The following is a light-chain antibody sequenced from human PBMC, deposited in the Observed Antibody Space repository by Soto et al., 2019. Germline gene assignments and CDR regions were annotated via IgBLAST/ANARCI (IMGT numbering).Light chain of an antibody. CDR3: QQYNSYSPST. CDR1: QSISSW. Sequence: DIQMTQSPSTLSASVGDRVTITCRASQSISSWLAWYQQKPGKAPKLLIYDASSLESGVPSRFSGSGSGTEFTLTISRLQPDDFATYYFQQYNSYSPSTFGEGTLLEIK. J-gene: IGKJ5*01. V-gene: IGKV1-5*01. CDR2: DAS.